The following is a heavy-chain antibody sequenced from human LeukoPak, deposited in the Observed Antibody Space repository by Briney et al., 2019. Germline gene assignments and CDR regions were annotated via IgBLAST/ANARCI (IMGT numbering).Heavy chain of an antibody. V-gene: IGHV3-30*14. CDR2: ISYDGSNK. CDR1: GFTFSSYA. CDR3: ASRSFNYYDSSGYYYEDDAFDI. D-gene: IGHD3-22*01. Sequence: GRSLRLSCAASGFTFSSYAMHWVRQAPGKGLEWVTIISYDGSNKYYADSVKGRFTISRDNSKNTLYLQMNSLRAEDTAVYYCASRSFNYYDSSGYYYEDDAFDIWGQGTMVTVSS. J-gene: IGHJ3*02.